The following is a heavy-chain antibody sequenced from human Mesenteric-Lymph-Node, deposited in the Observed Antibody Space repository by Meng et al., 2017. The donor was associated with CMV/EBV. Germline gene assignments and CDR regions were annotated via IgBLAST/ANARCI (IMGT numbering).Heavy chain of an antibody. CDR2: ISAYNGNT. D-gene: IGHD3-22*01. CDR3: ARDQDTARHYYDSSGYYLTTFVY. V-gene: IGHV1-18*04. J-gene: IGHJ4*02. Sequence: GISWVRQAPGQGLEWMGWISAYNGNTTYAQKLQGRVTMTTDTSTSTAYMELRSLRSDDTAVYYCARDQDTARHYYDSSGYYLTTFVYWGQGTLVTVPQ. CDR1: G.